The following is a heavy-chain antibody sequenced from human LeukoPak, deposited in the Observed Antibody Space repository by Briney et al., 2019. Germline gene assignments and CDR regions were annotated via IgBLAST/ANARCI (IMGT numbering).Heavy chain of an antibody. J-gene: IGHJ4*02. D-gene: IGHD7-27*01. CDR2: ITQTGSSM. CDR1: GSTFSDHY. Sequence: PGGSLRLSCAVSGSTFSDHYMSWIRQAPGKGLEWVAYITQTGSSMSYSDSVKGRFTISRDNARNSLYLQMDSLRPEDTAVYYCGRGHWGLDYWGQGTLLTVSS. CDR3: GRGHWGLDY. V-gene: IGHV3-11*01.